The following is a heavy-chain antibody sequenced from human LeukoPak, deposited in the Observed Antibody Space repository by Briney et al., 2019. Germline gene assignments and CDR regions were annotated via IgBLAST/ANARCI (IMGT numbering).Heavy chain of an antibody. J-gene: IGHJ6*02. CDR1: GFTFSSYG. CDR3: ARVDGDPLYYYYGMDV. Sequence: GGSLRLSCAASGFTFSSYGMHWVRQAPGKGLEWVAVIWYDGSNKYYADSVKGRFTISRDNSKNTLYLQMNSLRAEDTAVYYCARVDGDPLYYYYGMDVWGQGTTVTVSS. V-gene: IGHV3-33*01. D-gene: IGHD4-17*01. CDR2: IWYDGSNK.